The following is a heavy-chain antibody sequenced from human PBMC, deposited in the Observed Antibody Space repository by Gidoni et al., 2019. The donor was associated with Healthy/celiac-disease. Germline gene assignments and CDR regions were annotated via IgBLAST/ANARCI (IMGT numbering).Heavy chain of an antibody. J-gene: IGHJ3*02. CDR2: IWYDGSNK. D-gene: IGHD3-10*01. CDR3: ARGRRILWFGELSDAFDI. CDR1: GFTFSSYG. Sequence: QVQLVESGGGVVQPGRSLRLSCAASGFTFSSYGRHWVRQAPGKGLEWVAVIWYDGSNKYYADSVKGRFTSSRDNSKNTLYLQMNSLRAEDTAVYYCARGRRILWFGELSDAFDIWGQGTMVTVSS. V-gene: IGHV3-33*08.